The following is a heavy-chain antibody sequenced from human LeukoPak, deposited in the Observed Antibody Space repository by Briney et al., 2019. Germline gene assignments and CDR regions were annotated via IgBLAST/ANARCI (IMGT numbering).Heavy chain of an antibody. CDR1: GGSISSGGYY. Sequence: PSETLSLTCTVPGGSISSGGYYWSWIRQHPGKGLEWIGYIYYSGSTYYNPSLKSRVTISVDTSKNQFSLKLSSVTAADTAVYYCARDIGWYFDLWGRGTLVTVSS. V-gene: IGHV4-31*03. CDR2: IYYSGST. CDR3: ARDIGWYFDL. J-gene: IGHJ2*01.